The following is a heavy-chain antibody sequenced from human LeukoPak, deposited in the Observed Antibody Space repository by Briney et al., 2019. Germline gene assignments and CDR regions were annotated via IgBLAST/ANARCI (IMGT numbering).Heavy chain of an antibody. CDR1: GFTFSSYG. CDR2: IRYDGSNK. CDR3: AKGGWTYYYDSSGYSLFY. Sequence: PGGSLRLSCAASGFTFSSYGMHWVRQAPGKGLEWVAFIRYDGSNKYYADSVKGRFTISRDNSKNTLYLQMNSLRAEDTAVYYCAKGGWTYYYDSSGYSLFYLGQGTLVTVSS. D-gene: IGHD3-22*01. J-gene: IGHJ4*02. V-gene: IGHV3-30*02.